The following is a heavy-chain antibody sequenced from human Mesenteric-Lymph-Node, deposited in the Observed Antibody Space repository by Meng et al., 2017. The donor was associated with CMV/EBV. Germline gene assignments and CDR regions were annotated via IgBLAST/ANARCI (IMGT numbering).Heavy chain of an antibody. CDR1: GGTFSSYA. V-gene: IGHV1-69*05. Sequence: SVKVSCKASGGTFSSYAISWVRQAPGQGLEWMGGIIPIFGTANYAQKFQGRVTITTDESTSTAYMELSSLRSEDTAVYYCIKDGSIAARPDYYYYSYGMDVWGQGTTVTVSS. CDR2: IIPIFGTA. CDR3: IKDGSIAARPDYYYYSYGMDV. J-gene: IGHJ6*02. D-gene: IGHD6-6*01.